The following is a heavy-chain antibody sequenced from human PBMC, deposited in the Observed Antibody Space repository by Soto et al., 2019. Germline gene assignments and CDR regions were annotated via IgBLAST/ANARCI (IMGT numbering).Heavy chain of an antibody. CDR3: ARGTPYYYYGMDV. J-gene: IGHJ6*02. V-gene: IGHV4-39*07. Sequence: SETLSLTCTVSGDSVTSDSHYLGWIRQPPGKGLESIANIYYDGNTYYNPSLKSRVTISVDMSKNQFSLKLSSVTAADTAVYYCARGTPYYYYGMDVWGQGTTVTVSS. CDR1: GDSVTSDSHY. CDR2: IYYDGNT.